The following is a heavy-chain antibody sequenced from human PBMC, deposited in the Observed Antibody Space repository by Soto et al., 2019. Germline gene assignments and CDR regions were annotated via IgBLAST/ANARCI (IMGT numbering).Heavy chain of an antibody. CDR3: AGDPDSHYNDSHASSYP. J-gene: IGHJ5*02. CDR2: IIPIIGII. V-gene: IGHV1-69*04. CDR1: GGTFSTYT. D-gene: IGHD4-4*01. Sequence: ASVKVSCKAFGGTFSTYTITWVRQAPGQGLEWMGRIIPIIGIINYAQKFQGRVTISADKFTGTAYMELTGLRSDDTAVYYCAGDPDSHYNDSHASSYPWGQGTLVTVSS.